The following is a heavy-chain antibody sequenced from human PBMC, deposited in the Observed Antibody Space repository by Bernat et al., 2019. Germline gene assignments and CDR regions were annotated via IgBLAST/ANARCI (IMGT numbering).Heavy chain of an antibody. Sequence: QVQLVQSGAEVKKPGSSVKVSCKASGGTFSSYAISWVRQAPGQGLEWMGRIIPILGIANYAQKFQGRVTITADKSTSTAYMELSSLRSDDTAVYYCARDRPRITIFGVVIKHHNWFDPWGQGTLVTVSS. J-gene: IGHJ5*02. CDR1: GGTFSSYA. CDR3: ARDRPRITIFGVVIKHHNWFDP. CDR2: IIPILGIA. D-gene: IGHD3-3*01. V-gene: IGHV1-69*04.